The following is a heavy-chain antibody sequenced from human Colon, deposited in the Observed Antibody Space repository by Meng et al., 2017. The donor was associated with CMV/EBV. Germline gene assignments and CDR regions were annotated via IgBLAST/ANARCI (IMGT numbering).Heavy chain of an antibody. CDR3: AREGYSNFDY. V-gene: IGHV3-30*02. J-gene: IGHJ4*01. CDR1: GFIFSSYG. Sequence: GGSLRLSCAASGFIFSSYGMHWVRQAPGKGLEWVAFIGSDGSIKRYADSVKGRLTISRDNSKNTLWLQMHSLRPEDTALYYCAREGYSNFDYWGQGTLVTVSS. D-gene: IGHD4-11*01. CDR2: IGSDGSIK.